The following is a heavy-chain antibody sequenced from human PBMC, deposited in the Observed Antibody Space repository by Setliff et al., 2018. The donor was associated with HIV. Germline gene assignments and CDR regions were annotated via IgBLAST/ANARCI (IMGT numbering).Heavy chain of an antibody. CDR2: IYYSGST. V-gene: IGHV4-59*01. D-gene: IGHD2-15*01. Sequence: SETLSLTCTVSGGSISSYYWSWIRLPPGKGLEWIGYIYYSGSTNYNPSLKSRVTISVDTSKNQFSLKLSSVTAADTAVYYCARGVVVAATRWFDPWGQGTLVTVSS. CDR3: ARGVVVAATRWFDP. J-gene: IGHJ5*02. CDR1: GGSISSYY.